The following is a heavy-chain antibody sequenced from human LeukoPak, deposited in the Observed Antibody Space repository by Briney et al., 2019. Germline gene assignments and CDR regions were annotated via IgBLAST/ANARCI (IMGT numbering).Heavy chain of an antibody. V-gene: IGHV3-23*01. CDR3: SKRTDNSGLYPFLDH. CDR1: GFTFSSYA. J-gene: IGHJ4*02. Sequence: GGSLRLSCVASGFTFSSYAMSWVRQAPGKGLEWVSGISGSGGSTYYADSVKGRFTISRDNSKNTLFLQMNSLRAEDTAVYYFSKRTDNSGLYPFLDHLGQGTLGNGSS. CDR2: ISGSGGST. D-gene: IGHD6-19*01.